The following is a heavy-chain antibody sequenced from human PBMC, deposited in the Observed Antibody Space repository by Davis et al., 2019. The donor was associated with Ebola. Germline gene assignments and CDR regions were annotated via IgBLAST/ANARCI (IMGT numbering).Heavy chain of an antibody. Sequence: GESLKISCKGSGYSFTSYWIGWVRQLPGKGLEWMGIIYPGDSDTRYSPSFQGQVTISADKSISTAYLQWSSLKASDTAMYYCARFGRELQLWGYFDYWGQGTLVTVSS. D-gene: IGHD5-18*01. V-gene: IGHV5-51*01. CDR2: IYPGDSDT. CDR1: GYSFTSYW. J-gene: IGHJ4*02. CDR3: ARFGRELQLWGYFDY.